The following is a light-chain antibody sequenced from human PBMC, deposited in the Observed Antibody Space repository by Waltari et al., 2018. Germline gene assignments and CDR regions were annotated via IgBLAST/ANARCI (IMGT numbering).Light chain of an antibody. J-gene: IGLJ3*02. V-gene: IGLV2-11*01. CDR2: DVS. Sequence: QSALTQPRSVSGSPGQSVTISCTGTSSDVCGYNYVSWYQQHPGKAPKLMIYDVSKRPPGVPDRFSGSKSGNTASLTISGLQAEDEADYYCCSYAGSYTWVFGGGTKVTVL. CDR3: CSYAGSYTWV. CDR1: SSDVCGYNY.